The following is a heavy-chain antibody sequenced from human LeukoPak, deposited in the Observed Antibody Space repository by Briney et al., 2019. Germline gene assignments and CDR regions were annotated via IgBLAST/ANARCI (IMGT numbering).Heavy chain of an antibody. CDR3: AKDRLSSYGSRRSPNFDY. Sequence: PGGSLRLSCAASGFTFSSYAMSWVRQAPGKGLEWVSAISGSGGSTYYADSVKGRFTISRDNSKNTLYLQMNSLRAEDTAVYYCAKDRLSSYGSRRSPNFDYWGQGTLVTVSS. CDR2: ISGSGGST. CDR1: GFTFSSYA. V-gene: IGHV3-23*01. D-gene: IGHD5-18*01. J-gene: IGHJ4*02.